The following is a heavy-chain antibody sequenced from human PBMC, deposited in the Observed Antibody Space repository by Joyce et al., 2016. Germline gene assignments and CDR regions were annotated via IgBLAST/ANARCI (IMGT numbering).Heavy chain of an antibody. V-gene: IGHV1-2*02. Sequence: QMQLVQSGAEVKKPGASVKVSCKASGYTFNGYYMHWVRQAPGQGLEWVGWINPNRGGTNYAQKFQGRVTMTRDTSISTAYMELSRLRSDDTAVYYCARDGAARPRGSFDYWGQGTRVTVSS. CDR2: INPNRGGT. D-gene: IGHD6-6*01. CDR3: ARDGAARPRGSFDY. J-gene: IGHJ4*02. CDR1: GYTFNGYY.